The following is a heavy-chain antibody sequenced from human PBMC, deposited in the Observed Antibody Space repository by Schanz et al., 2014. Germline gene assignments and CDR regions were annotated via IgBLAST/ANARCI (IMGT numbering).Heavy chain of an antibody. Sequence: EVQLLESGGGLVQPGGSLRLSCAASGFTFGDYAMTWVRQAPGKGLEWVSAISGSGGSTYYADSVKGRFTISRDNSKNTLYLQMNSLRAEDTAMYYCARWFLIRGVILDSWGQGTLVTDSS. D-gene: IGHD3-10*01. CDR3: ARWFLIRGVILDS. V-gene: IGHV3-23*01. J-gene: IGHJ4*02. CDR1: GFTFGDYA. CDR2: ISGSGGST.